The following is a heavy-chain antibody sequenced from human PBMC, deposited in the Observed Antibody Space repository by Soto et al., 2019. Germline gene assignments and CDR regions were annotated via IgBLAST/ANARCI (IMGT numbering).Heavy chain of an antibody. J-gene: IGHJ3*02. CDR3: AREMRIFGVAQTDAFDI. V-gene: IGHV4-31*03. Sequence: SETLSLTCTVSGGSISSGFYYWSWIRQHPGKGLEWIGYIYYSGSTYYNPSLKSRVTISVDTSKNQFSLKLSSVTAADTAVYYCAREMRIFGVAQTDAFDIWGQGTMVTVSS. CDR2: IYYSGST. D-gene: IGHD3-3*01. CDR1: GGSISSGFYY.